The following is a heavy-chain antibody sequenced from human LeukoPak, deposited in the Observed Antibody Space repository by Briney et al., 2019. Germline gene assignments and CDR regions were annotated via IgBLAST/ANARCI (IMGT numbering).Heavy chain of an antibody. CDR3: ASRTPGYFDY. V-gene: IGHV4-34*01. CDR1: GGSFSGYY. J-gene: IGHJ4*02. CDR2: INHSGST. Sequence: SETLSLTCAVYGGSFSGYYWSWIRQPPGKGLEWIGEINHSGSTNYNPPLKSRVTISVDTSKNQFSLKLSSVTAADTAVYYCASRTPGYFDYWGQGTLVTVSS. D-gene: IGHD3-10*01.